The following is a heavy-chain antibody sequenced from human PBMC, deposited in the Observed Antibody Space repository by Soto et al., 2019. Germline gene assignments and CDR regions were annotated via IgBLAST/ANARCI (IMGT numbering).Heavy chain of an antibody. CDR3: ARGVDYDFWSGYYNYIDY. J-gene: IGHJ4*02. V-gene: IGHV1-3*04. D-gene: IGHD3-3*01. CDR2: INTGNGNT. Sequence: ASVKVSCKASEYTFTTYAIHWVRQAPGQRLEWMGWINTGNGNTKYSQKFQGRVTISRDTSASTAYMELSSLRSEDTAVYYCARGVDYDFWSGYYNYIDYWGQGTLVTVPQ. CDR1: EYTFTTYA.